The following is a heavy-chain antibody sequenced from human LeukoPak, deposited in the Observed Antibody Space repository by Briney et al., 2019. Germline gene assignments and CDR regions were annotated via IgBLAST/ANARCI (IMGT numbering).Heavy chain of an antibody. J-gene: IGHJ4*02. CDR3: ARDQGISAFDY. V-gene: IGHV3-43D*03. Sequence: GGSLRLSCAASGFTFDDYAMHWVRQAPGKGLEWVSVISWDGGYTYYADSVKGRFTISRDNSKNSLYLQMNSLRTEDTAVYYCARDQGISAFDYWGQGTLVTVSS. CDR2: ISWDGGYT. D-gene: IGHD6-13*01. CDR1: GFTFDDYA.